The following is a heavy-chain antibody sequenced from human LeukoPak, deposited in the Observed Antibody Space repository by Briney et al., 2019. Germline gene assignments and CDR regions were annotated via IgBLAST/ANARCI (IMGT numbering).Heavy chain of an antibody. J-gene: IGHJ4*02. D-gene: IGHD3-10*01. CDR3: ARSGMPNAFDY. Sequence: PSETLSLTCTVSGGSTSTYYWSWIRQPPGKGVEWIGYIYYSGSTNYNPSLKSRVTISVDMSKNQLSLKLSSVTAADTAVYYCARSGMPNAFDYWGQGTLVTVSS. V-gene: IGHV4-59*01. CDR1: GGSTSTYY. CDR2: IYYSGST.